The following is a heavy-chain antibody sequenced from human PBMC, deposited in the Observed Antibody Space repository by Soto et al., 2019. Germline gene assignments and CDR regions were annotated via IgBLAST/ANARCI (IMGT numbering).Heavy chain of an antibody. J-gene: IGHJ3*02. CDR3: AREGLTFGPGAVGGAFDI. D-gene: IGHD2-2*01. V-gene: IGHV1-69*13. CDR1: GCTFDSNA. Sequence: SVKVSCKSSGCTFDSNAISWVRLAPGKGLEWMGGIIPIFGTINNAQKFQDRVTITADESANIVYMELSSLRSEDTAIYYCAREGLTFGPGAVGGAFDIWGQGTLVTVSS. CDR2: IIPIFGTI.